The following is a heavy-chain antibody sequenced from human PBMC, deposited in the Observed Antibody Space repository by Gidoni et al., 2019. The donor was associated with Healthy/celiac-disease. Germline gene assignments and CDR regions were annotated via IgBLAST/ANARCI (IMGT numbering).Heavy chain of an antibody. J-gene: IGHJ3*02. V-gene: IGHV3-73*01. D-gene: IGHD6-6*01. CDR3: TRHRAYSSSGFDDAFDI. Sequence: AYAASVKGRFTISRDDSKNTAYLQMNSLKTEDTALYYCTRHRAYSSSGFDDAFDIWGQGTMVTVSS.